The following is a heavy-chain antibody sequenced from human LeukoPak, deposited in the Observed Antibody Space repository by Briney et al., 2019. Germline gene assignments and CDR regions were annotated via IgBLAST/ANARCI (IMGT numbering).Heavy chain of an antibody. CDR3: ARDPLYYYGSGRLDY. D-gene: IGHD3-10*01. CDR2: ISSSSSTI. V-gene: IGHV3-48*04. CDR1: GFTFSSYS. Sequence: PGGSLRLSCAASGFTFSSYSMNWVRQAPGKGLEWVSYISSSSSTIYYADSVKGRFTISRDNAKNSLYLQMNSLRAEDTAVYYCARDPLYYYGSGRLDYWGQGTLVTVSS. J-gene: IGHJ4*02.